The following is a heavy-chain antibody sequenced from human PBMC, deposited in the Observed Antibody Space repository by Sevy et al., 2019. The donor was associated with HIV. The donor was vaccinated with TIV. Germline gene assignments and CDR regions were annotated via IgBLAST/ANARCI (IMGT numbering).Heavy chain of an antibody. CDR2: IYYSGST. CDR3: ARALYCSGGSCYHLFDY. J-gene: IGHJ4*02. V-gene: IGHV4-61*01. D-gene: IGHD2-15*01. CDR1: GGSVSSGSYY. Sequence: SETLSLTCTVSGGSVSSGSYYWSWIRQPPGKGLEWIGYIYYSGSTNYNPSLKRRVTISVNTSKNQFSLKLRSVTAADTAVYYCARALYCSGGSCYHLFDYWGQGTLVTVSS.